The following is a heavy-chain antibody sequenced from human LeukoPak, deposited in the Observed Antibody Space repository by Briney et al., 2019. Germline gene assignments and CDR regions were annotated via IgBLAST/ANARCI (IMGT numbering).Heavy chain of an antibody. V-gene: IGHV1-8*01. CDR2: MSPNSGNT. J-gene: IGHJ4*02. CDR1: GYTFTXYD. Sequence: KVSCKASGYTFTXYDINWMRQATGQGLEWMGWMSPNSGNTGYAQKFQGRVTMTRDTSTGTAYLELSSLRSEDSAVYYCVRTPPNWGADFWGQGTLVTVSS. D-gene: IGHD7-27*01. CDR3: VRTPPNWGADF.